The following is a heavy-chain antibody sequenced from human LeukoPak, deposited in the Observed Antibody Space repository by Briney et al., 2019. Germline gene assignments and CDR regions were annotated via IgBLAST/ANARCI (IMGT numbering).Heavy chain of an antibody. D-gene: IGHD6-19*01. CDR2: IYDRGSP. CDR1: RCSISSGGYY. V-gene: IGHV4-31*03. J-gene: IGHJ4*02. CDR3: ARAGTSGWYFDY. Sequence: SQTLSLTCTVSRCSISSGGYYWSWIRQHPGKGLEWIGYIYDRGSPYYNPSLKNRLTISLDTSKNQFSLNLSSVTAADTAVYYCARAGTSGWYFDYWGQGTLVTVSS.